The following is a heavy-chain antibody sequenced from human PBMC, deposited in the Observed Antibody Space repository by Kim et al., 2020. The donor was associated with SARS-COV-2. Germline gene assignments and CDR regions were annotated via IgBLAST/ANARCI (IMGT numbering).Heavy chain of an antibody. D-gene: IGHD3-3*01. V-gene: IGHV4-34*01. CDR2: INHSGST. J-gene: IGHJ4*02. CDR1: GGSFSGYY. Sequence: SETLSLTCAVYGGSFSGYYWSWIRQPPGKGLEWIGEINHSGSTNYNPSLKSRVTISVDTSKNQFSLKLSSVTAADTAVYYCARYDFWSGQNDYWGQGTLVTVSS. CDR3: ARYDFWSGQNDY.